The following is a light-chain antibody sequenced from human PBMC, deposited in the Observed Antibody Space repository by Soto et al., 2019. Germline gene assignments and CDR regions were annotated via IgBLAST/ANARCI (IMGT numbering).Light chain of an antibody. J-gene: IGKJ1*01. V-gene: IGKV1-39*01. CDR3: QQSYFTPSWT. CDR1: QRVSSY. CDR2: AVS. Sequence: DIPLIQSPSSLSASVGDRVTITCHTSQRVSSYLNWYQQKPGKAPKLLINAVSTLHSGVPSRFSGSGSDTDFTLTIRSLQPEDGGTYYCQQSYFTPSWTFGQGTKVEI.